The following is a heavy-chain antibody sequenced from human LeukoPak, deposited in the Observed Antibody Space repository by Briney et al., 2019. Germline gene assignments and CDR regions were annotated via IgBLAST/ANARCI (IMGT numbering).Heavy chain of an antibody. CDR2: IKQDGSEK. Sequence: GGSLRLSCAASGFTFSTYWMHWVRQAPGKGLEWAANIKQDGSEKYYVDSVKGRFTISRDNARNSLYLQMNSLRAEDTAVYYCSRAMDVWGQGTTVTVSS. J-gene: IGHJ6*02. CDR1: GFTFSTYW. CDR3: SRAMDV. V-gene: IGHV3-7*01.